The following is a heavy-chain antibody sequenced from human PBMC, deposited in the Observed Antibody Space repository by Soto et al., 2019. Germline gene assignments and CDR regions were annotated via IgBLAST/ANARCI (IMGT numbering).Heavy chain of an antibody. Sequence: SVKVSCKASGGSLTGYTITWVRQAPGQGLEWLGGIVPIFDSTNYAQNVQGRVTITADGSTNTAYMELSSLRAEDTAVYYCARGHSGYVGCMDVWGQGTTVTVSS. J-gene: IGHJ6*02. CDR1: GGSLTGYT. V-gene: IGHV1-69*13. D-gene: IGHD5-12*01. CDR2: IVPIFDST. CDR3: ARGHSGYVGCMDV.